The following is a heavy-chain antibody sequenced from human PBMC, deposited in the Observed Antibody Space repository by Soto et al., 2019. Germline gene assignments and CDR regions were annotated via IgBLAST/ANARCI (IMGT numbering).Heavy chain of an antibody. CDR1: GDSVSSNSAA. CDR2: TYYRSKCHN. Sequence: SQTLSLTCAISGDSVSSNSAAWNWIRQSPSRGIEWLGRTYYRSKCHNEYALSVKSRITINPDTSKNHFSLQLNSVTPEDTAVYYCARESCSGSSCYRYVLDVGGQGTTVTVSS. V-gene: IGHV6-1*01. CDR3: ARESCSGSSCYRYVLDV. J-gene: IGHJ6*02. D-gene: IGHD2-15*01.